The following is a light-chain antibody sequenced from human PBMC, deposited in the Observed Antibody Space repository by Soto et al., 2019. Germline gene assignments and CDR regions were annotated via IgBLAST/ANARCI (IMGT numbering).Light chain of an antibody. CDR1: QGISSY. V-gene: IGKV1-39*01. Sequence: DIQMTQSPSSLSASVGDRVTITCRASQGISSYLSWYQQKPGKAPKFLIYAASSLQRGVPSRFSGSGSGTDFTLTISSLQSEDFAVYYCQQYNNWPPWTFGQGTKVEIK. CDR3: QQYNNWPPWT. J-gene: IGKJ1*01. CDR2: AAS.